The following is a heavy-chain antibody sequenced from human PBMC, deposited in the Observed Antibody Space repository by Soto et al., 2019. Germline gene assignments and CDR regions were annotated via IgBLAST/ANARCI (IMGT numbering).Heavy chain of an antibody. Sequence: GGSLRLSCAASGFTFSSYAMHWVRQAPGKGLEWVAVISYDGSNKYYADSVRGRFTISRDNSKNTLYLRMNSLRAEDTALYFCAREGGPLFEWLASYFDYWGQGTLVTVSS. CDR2: ISYDGSNK. V-gene: IGHV3-30-3*01. D-gene: IGHD6-19*01. J-gene: IGHJ4*02. CDR3: AREGGPLFEWLASYFDY. CDR1: GFTFSSYA.